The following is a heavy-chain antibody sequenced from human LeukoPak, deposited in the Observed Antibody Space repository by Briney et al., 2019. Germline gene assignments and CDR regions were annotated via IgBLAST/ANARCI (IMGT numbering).Heavy chain of an antibody. D-gene: IGHD6-6*01. CDR2: ISHSGST. V-gene: IGHV4-34*01. CDR1: GGSFSGYY. Sequence: SETLSLTCAVYGGSFSGYYWSWIRQPPGKGLEWIGEISHSGSTNYNPSLKSRVTISVDTSKNQFSLKLSSVTAADTAVYYCARLGIAARRGDYWGQGTLVTVSS. CDR3: ARLGIAARRGDY. J-gene: IGHJ4*02.